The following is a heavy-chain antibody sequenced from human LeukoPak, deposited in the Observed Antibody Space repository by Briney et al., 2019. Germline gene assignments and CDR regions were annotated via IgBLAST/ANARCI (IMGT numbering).Heavy chain of an antibody. CDR1: GGSISSDAYY. CDR2: VYYTGST. J-gene: IGHJ5*02. D-gene: IGHD3-22*01. Sequence: PSETLSLTCTVSGGSISSDAYYWAWVRQPPGKGLEWIGIVYYTGSTYYNPSLKSRLIMFVDTSKNQFSLKLSSVTAADTAVYYCATIATDNSGYHWFDPWGQGTLVTVSS. CDR3: ATIATDNSGYHWFDP. V-gene: IGHV4-39*01.